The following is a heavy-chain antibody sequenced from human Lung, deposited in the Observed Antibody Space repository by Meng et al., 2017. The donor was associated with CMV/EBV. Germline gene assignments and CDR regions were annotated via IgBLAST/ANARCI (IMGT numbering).Heavy chain of an antibody. D-gene: IGHD3-9*01. Sequence: GESLKISCAASGFTFSSYVMTWVRQAPGKGLEWVSSISGSDSSTNYADSVKGRFTISRDNSKNTLYVQMNSLTAEDTAVYYCAKGTGAAIYYFEYWGQGDXVTVDS. CDR3: AKGTGAAIYYFEY. V-gene: IGHV3-23*01. J-gene: IGHJ4*02. CDR1: GFTFSSYV. CDR2: ISGSDSST.